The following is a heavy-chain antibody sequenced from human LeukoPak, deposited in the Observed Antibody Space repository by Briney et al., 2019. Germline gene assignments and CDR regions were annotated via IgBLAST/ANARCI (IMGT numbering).Heavy chain of an antibody. CDR3: ARYGSGSYGEPNWFDP. CDR2: NYYSGST. V-gene: IGHV4-31*03. CDR1: GGSISSGGYY. J-gene: IGHJ5*02. Sequence: SETLSLTCTVSGGSISSGGYYWSWIRQHPGKGLEWIGYNYYSGSTYYNPSLKSRVTISVDTSKNQFSLKLSSVTAADTAVYYCARYGSGSYGEPNWFDPWGQGTLVTVSS. D-gene: IGHD3-10*01.